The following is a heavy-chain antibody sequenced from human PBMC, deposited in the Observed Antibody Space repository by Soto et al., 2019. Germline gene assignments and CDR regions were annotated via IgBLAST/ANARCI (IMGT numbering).Heavy chain of an antibody. Sequence: ASVKVSCKASGYTFTSYYMHWVRQASGQGLEWMGVINPSGGSTSYAQKFQGRVTMTRDTSTSTVYMELSSLRSEDTAVYYCARDPGPTTVAYYFDYWGQGTLVTVSS. CDR2: INPSGGST. J-gene: IGHJ4*02. CDR3: ARDPGPTTVAYYFDY. V-gene: IGHV1-46*03. CDR1: GYTFTSYY. D-gene: IGHD4-17*01.